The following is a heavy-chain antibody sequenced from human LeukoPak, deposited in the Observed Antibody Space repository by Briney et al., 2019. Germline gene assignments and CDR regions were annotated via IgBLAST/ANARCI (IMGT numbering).Heavy chain of an antibody. CDR3: ARGGVTYYYDSSGYSVNLREYFQH. Sequence: GASVKVSCKASGGTFSSYAISWVRQAPGQGLEWVGRIIPIFGTANYAQKFQGRVTITTDESTSTAYMELSSLRSEDTAVYYCARGGVTYYYDSSGYSVNLREYFQHWGQGTLVTVSS. CDR1: GGTFSSYA. CDR2: IIPIFGTA. J-gene: IGHJ1*01. V-gene: IGHV1-69*05. D-gene: IGHD3-22*01.